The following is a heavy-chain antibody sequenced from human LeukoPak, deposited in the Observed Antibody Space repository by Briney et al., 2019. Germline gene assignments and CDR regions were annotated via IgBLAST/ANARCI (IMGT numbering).Heavy chain of an antibody. Sequence: GGSLRLSXAASGFTFSSYAMSWVRQAPGKGLEWVANIKQDGSEKYYVDSVKGRFTISRDNAKNSLYLQMNSLRAEDTAVYYCARGTYYYDSSGYLPRIWGQGTLVTVSS. V-gene: IGHV3-7*01. CDR3: ARGTYYYDSSGYLPRI. J-gene: IGHJ4*02. CDR1: GFTFSSYA. D-gene: IGHD3-22*01. CDR2: IKQDGSEK.